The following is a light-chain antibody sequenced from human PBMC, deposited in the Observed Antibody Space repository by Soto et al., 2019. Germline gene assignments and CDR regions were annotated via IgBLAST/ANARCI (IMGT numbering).Light chain of an antibody. CDR3: QQYKNWPPIT. CDR2: GAS. J-gene: IGKJ5*01. CDR1: QSVSSN. Sequence: IVMTQSPATLSVSPWGRATLSCRASQSVSSNLAWYQQEPGQAPRLLIYGASTRATGIPARFSGSGSGTEFTLTISSLQSEDFAVYFCQQYKNWPPITFGQGTRLEIK. V-gene: IGKV3-15*01.